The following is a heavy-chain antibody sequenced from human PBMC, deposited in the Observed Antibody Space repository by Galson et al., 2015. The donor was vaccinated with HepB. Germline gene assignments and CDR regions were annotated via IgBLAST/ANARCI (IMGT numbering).Heavy chain of an antibody. D-gene: IGHD3-10*01. CDR1: GFTFKNYG. Sequence: SLRLSCAVSGFTFKNYGMHWVRQAPGKGLEWVAVIWYDGSKKYYADSVKGRFTISRDNSKNTLYLQMNSLRAEDTAVYYCARDAVATMIRGIIIEDPAGPNWFDSWGQGTLVTVSS. CDR2: IWYDGSKK. V-gene: IGHV3-33*08. CDR3: ARDAVATMIRGIIIEDPAGPNWFDS. J-gene: IGHJ5*01.